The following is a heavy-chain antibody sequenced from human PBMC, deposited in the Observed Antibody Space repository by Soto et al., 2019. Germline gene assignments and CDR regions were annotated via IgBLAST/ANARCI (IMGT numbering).Heavy chain of an antibody. CDR2: INPNSGGT. J-gene: IGHJ6*02. CDR3: ARDRQVLRFLEWSPPGGMDV. V-gene: IGHV1-2*02. D-gene: IGHD3-3*01. Sequence: ASVKVSCKASGYTFTGYYMHWVRQAPGQGLEWIGWINPNSGGTNYAQKFQGRVTMTRDTSISTAYMELSRLRSDDTAVYYCARDRQVLRFLEWSPPGGMDVWGQGTTVTVSS. CDR1: GYTFTGYY.